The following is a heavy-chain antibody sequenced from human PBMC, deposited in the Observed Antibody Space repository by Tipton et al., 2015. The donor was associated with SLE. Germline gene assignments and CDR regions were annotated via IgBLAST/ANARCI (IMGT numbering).Heavy chain of an antibody. D-gene: IGHD5-24*01. Sequence: TLSLTCTVSGDSISTYYWSWIRQPPGKGLEWIGYISYSGSTNYNPSLKSRVTISVDTSKNQFSLKLSSVTAADTAVYYCARKVNGQRWLQWGAFDIWGQGTMVTVTS. J-gene: IGHJ3*02. CDR1: GDSISTYY. CDR3: ARKVNGQRWLQWGAFDI. V-gene: IGHV4-59*01. CDR2: ISYSGST.